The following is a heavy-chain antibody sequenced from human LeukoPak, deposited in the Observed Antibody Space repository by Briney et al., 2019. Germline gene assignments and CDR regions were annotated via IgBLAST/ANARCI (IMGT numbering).Heavy chain of an antibody. CDR2: ISSSGSTI. CDR1: GFTFSDYY. V-gene: IGHV3-11*01. J-gene: IGHJ4*02. CDR3: ARGWDYGSGSYYY. Sequence: GRSLRLSCAVSGFTFSDYYVSWIRHAPGKGREWVSYISSSGSTIYYADSVKGRFTITRDNAKTSLYLQMNSMRAEDTAVYYCARGWDYGSGSYYYWGQGTLVTVSS. D-gene: IGHD3-10*01.